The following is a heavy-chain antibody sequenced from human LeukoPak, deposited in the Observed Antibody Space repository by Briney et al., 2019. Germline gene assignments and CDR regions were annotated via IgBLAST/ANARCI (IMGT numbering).Heavy chain of an antibody. CDR3: ARGPNSNWSGLDF. D-gene: IGHD6-6*01. V-gene: IGHV3-74*01. CDR2: FNSDGRST. J-gene: IGHJ4*02. CDR1: GFTFSTYW. Sequence: GGSLRLSCAASGFTFSTYWMHWVRQAPGKGLVWVSRFNSDGRSTYYADSVKGRFTISRDNAKNTLYLQVNNLRAEDTAVYYRARGPNSNWSGLDFWGQGTLLTVSS.